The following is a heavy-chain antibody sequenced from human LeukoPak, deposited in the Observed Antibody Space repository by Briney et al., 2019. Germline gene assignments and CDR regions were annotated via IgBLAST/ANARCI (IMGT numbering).Heavy chain of an antibody. D-gene: IGHD3-10*01. J-gene: IGHJ4*02. Sequence: PGGSLRLSCAASGFTVSSNYMSWVRQAPGKGLEWVSVIYSGGSTYYADSVKGRFTISRDNSKNTLYLQMNSLRAEDTAVYYCAREPLWFGVSNWGQGTLVTVSS. V-gene: IGHV3-66*01. CDR3: AREPLWFGVSN. CDR2: IYSGGST. CDR1: GFTVSSNY.